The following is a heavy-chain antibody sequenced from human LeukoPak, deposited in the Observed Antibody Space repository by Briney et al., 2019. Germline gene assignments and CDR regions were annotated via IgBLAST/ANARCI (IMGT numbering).Heavy chain of an antibody. CDR1: GGSISSSSYY. CDR3: ARSYYDSSGYTPAIDY. V-gene: IGHV4-39*07. CDR2: IYYSGST. D-gene: IGHD3-22*01. J-gene: IGHJ4*02. Sequence: SETLSLTCTVSGGSISSSSYYWGWISQPPGKGLEWIGSIYYSGSTNYNPSLKSRVTISVDTSKNQFSLKLSSVTAADTAVYYCARSYYDSSGYTPAIDYWGQGTLVTVSS.